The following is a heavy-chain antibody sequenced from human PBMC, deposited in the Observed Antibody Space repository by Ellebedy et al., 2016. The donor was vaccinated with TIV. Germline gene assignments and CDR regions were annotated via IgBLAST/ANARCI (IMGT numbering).Heavy chain of an antibody. Sequence: MPSETLSLTCTVSGGSMSRYFWHWIRQSPGKGLEWIGYVYYSGSTNYKSSLKSRVSISGDTSKNQFSLNLSSVTAADTAVYYCARGRTQYPLDSWGQGTLVTVSS. V-gene: IGHV4-59*08. CDR3: ARGRTQYPLDS. CDR1: GGSMSRYF. D-gene: IGHD2/OR15-2a*01. J-gene: IGHJ4*02. CDR2: VYYSGST.